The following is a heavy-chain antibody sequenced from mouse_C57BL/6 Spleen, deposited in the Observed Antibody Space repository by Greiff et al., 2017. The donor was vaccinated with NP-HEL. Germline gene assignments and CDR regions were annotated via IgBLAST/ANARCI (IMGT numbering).Heavy chain of an antibody. D-gene: IGHD1-1*01. V-gene: IGHV5-4*01. CDR3: ARDRYYGSSYDFDY. CDR2: ISDDGSYT. CDR1: GFTFSSYA. Sequence: DVMLVESGGGLVKPGGSLKLSCAASGFTFSSYAMSWVRQTPEKRLEWVATISDDGSYTYYPDNVKGRFTISRDNAKNNLYLQMSHLKSEDTAMYYCARDRYYGSSYDFDYWGQGTTLTVSS. J-gene: IGHJ2*01.